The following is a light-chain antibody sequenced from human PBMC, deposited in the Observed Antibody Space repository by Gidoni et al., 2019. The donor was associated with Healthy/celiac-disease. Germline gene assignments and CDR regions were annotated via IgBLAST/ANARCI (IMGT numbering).Light chain of an antibody. J-gene: IGKJ5*01. V-gene: IGKV3-11*01. CDR1: QSVSSY. CDR3: QQRSNWPIT. CDR2: DAS. Sequence: EIVLTPPPATLSLSPGERATLPCRASQSVSSYLAWYQQKPGQAPRLLIYDASNRATGIPARFSGSGSGTDFTLTISSLEPEDFAVYYCQQRSNWPITFGQGTRLEIK.